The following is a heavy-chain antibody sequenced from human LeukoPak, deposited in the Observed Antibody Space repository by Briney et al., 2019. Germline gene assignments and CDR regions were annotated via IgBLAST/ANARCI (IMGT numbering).Heavy chain of an antibody. J-gene: IGHJ4*02. CDR1: DGTISSGGNS. CDR3: ARGLLYSGSGNYYPPSFDY. Sequence: PAQTLTLTCAVPDGTISSGGNSWSWIRQPPGKGLEWIGYIYRGGRTYYTPSLKSRVTISVDTYNNQFSLRLSSVTAADTAVYYCARGLLYSGSGNYYPPSFDYWGQGTLVTVSS. D-gene: IGHD3-10*01. V-gene: IGHV4-30-2*01. CDR2: IYRGGRT.